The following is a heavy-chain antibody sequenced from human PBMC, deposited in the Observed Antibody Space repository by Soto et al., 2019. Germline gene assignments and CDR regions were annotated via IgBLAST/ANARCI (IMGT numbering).Heavy chain of an antibody. D-gene: IGHD4-4*01. Sequence: SETLSLTCTVSSGSISSYYWGWIRQPPGKGLEWIGYIYYSGSTYYNPSLKRRVAISVDTSKNQFSLKLRSVTAADTAVYYCARGSKVTDYYYYGMDVWGQGTTVTVSS. CDR2: IYYSGST. V-gene: IGHV4-59*01. CDR1: SGSISSYY. J-gene: IGHJ6*02. CDR3: ARGSKVTDYYYYGMDV.